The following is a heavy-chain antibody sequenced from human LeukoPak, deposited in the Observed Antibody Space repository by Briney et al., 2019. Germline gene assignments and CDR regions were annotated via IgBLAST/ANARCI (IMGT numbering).Heavy chain of an antibody. Sequence: GRSLRLSCAASGFTFSSYGMHWVRQAPGKGLEWVAFIRYDGSNKYYADSVKGRFTISRDNSKNTLYLQMNSLRAEDTAVYYCAKDRDSYYYYMDVWGKGTTVTVSS. V-gene: IGHV3-30*02. CDR2: IRYDGSNK. J-gene: IGHJ6*03. D-gene: IGHD2-15*01. CDR1: GFTFSSYG. CDR3: AKDRDSYYYYMDV.